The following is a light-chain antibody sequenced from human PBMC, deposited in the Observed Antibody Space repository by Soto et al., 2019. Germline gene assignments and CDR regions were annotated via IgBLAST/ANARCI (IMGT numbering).Light chain of an antibody. J-gene: IGKJ1*01. V-gene: IGKV1-17*03. CDR3: QLHTTYPRP. CDR2: SAS. Sequence: DIQMTQSPSAMSAAVGDRVTITCRASQDIGYHLGWFQQKPGKAPKRLIYSASSLDSRVPSRFSATGSGTEFTFTISSLQPEDFATYYCQLHTTYPRPFGQGTKVEVK. CDR1: QDIGYH.